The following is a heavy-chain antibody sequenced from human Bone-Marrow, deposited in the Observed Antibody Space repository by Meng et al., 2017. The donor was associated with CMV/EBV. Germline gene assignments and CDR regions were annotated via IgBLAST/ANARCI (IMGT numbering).Heavy chain of an antibody. CDR2: INPNSGGT. J-gene: IGHJ4*02. CDR3: AREGIAVGGDH. CDR1: GYTFSGYY. D-gene: IGHD6-13*01. V-gene: IGHV1-2*02. Sequence: SVTVSCKASGYTFSGYYMHWVRQAPGQGLEWMGWINPNSGGTNYAQKFQGRVTMTSDTSISTAYMELCRLRSDDAAVYYFAREGIAVGGDHWGQGTLVTVSS.